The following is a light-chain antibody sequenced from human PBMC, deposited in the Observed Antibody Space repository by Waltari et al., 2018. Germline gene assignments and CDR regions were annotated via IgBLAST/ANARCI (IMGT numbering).Light chain of an antibody. J-gene: IGLJ3*02. CDR1: SSDVGGYNY. V-gene: IGLV2-11*01. Sequence: QSALTQPRSVPGSPGTSVTISCTGTSSDVGGYNYVSWYQQHPGKAPKLMIYDVSKRPSGVPDRFSGSKSGNTASLTISGLQAEDEADYYCCSYGGTYSWVFGGGTKLTVL. CDR2: DVS. CDR3: CSYGGTYSWV.